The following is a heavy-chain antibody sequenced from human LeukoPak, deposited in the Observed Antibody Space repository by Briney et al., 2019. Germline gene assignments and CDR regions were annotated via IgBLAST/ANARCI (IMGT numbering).Heavy chain of an antibody. CDR2: IYYSGST. V-gene: IGHV4-59*01. J-gene: IGHJ4*02. CDR3: ARAKGARITMIVVVDYFDY. CDR1: GGSISSYY. D-gene: IGHD3-22*01. Sequence: SETLSLTCTVSGGSISSYYWSWIRQPPGKGLEWIGYIYYSGSTNYNPSLKSRVTISVDTSKNQFSLKLSSVTAADTAVYYCARAKGARITMIVVVDYFDYWGQGTLVTVSS.